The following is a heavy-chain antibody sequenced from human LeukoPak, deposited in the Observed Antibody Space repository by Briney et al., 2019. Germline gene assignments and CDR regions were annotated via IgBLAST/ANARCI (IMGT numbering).Heavy chain of an antibody. CDR3: ARGVSSSWLLDAFDI. D-gene: IGHD6-13*01. CDR1: GFTFSSYS. J-gene: IGHJ3*02. Sequence: GGSLRLSCAASGFTFSSYSMNWVRQAPGKGLEWVSSISSSSSYIYYADSVKGRFTISRDNAKNSLYLQMNSLRAEDTAVYYCARGVSSSWLLDAFDIWGQGTMVTVSS. V-gene: IGHV3-21*01. CDR2: ISSSSSYI.